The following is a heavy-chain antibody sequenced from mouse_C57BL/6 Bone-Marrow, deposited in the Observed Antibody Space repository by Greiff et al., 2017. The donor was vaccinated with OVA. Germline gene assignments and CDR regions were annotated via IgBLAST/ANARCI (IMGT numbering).Heavy chain of an antibody. CDR3: ARDYDYDVLAY. CDR1: GFTFSDYG. D-gene: IGHD2-4*01. V-gene: IGHV5-17*01. Sequence: EVMLVESGGGLVKPGGSLKLSCAASGFTFSDYGMHWVRQAPEKGLEWVAYISSGSSTIYYADTVKGRFTISRDNAKNTLFLQMTSLRSEDTAMYYCARDYDYDVLAYWGQGTLVTVSA. CDR2: ISSGSSTI. J-gene: IGHJ3*01.